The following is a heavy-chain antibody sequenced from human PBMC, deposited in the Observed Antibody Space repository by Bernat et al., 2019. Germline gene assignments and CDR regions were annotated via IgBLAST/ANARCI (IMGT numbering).Heavy chain of an antibody. Sequence: QVQLVESGGGVVQPGGSLRLSCAASGFTFSSYGMHWVRQAPGKGLEWVAFIRYDGSNKYYADSVKGRFTISRDNSKNTLYLQMNSLRAEDTAVYYCAKKIVVVVAATPDDSFYILRREPMVTLSS. CDR1: GFTFSSYG. D-gene: IGHD2-15*01. V-gene: IGHV3-30*02. CDR3: AKKIVVVVAATPDDSFYI. CDR2: IRYDGSNK. J-gene: IGHJ3*02.